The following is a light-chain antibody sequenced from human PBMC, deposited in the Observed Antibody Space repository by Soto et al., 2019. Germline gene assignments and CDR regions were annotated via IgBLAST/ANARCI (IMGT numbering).Light chain of an antibody. CDR2: LNSDGSH. Sequence: QLVLTQSPSASASLGASVKLTCTLSSGHSNYAIAWHQQQSEKGPRYLMKLNSDGSHSKGDGIPDRFSGSSSGAERYLTIPRLQSEDEADYAGRTWGSGIVVFGGGTKLTVL. V-gene: IGLV4-69*01. J-gene: IGLJ2*01. CDR3: RTWGSGIVV. CDR1: SGHSNYA.